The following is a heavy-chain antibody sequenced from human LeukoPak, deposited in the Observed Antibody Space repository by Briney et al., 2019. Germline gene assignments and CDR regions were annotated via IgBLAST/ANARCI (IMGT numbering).Heavy chain of an antibody. CDR2: IYYSGST. J-gene: IGHJ6*03. V-gene: IGHV4-59*01. D-gene: IGHD3-10*01. Sequence: SETLSLTCTVSGGSISSYHWSWIRQPPGKGLEWIGYIYYSGSTNYNPSLRSRVTISVDTSKTQFSLKLSSVTAADTAVYYCARANRGYYYMDVWGKGTTVTISS. CDR3: ARANRGYYYMDV. CDR1: GGSISSYH.